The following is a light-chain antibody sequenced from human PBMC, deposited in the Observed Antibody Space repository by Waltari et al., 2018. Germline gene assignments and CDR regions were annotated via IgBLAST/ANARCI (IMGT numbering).Light chain of an antibody. Sequence: EIVLTQSPGTLSLSPGERATLSCRASRSVSSTYLAWYRQKPGQAPSLVIHDVSSRATGIPDRFSGSGSGTYCTLTISRLEPEDFAVYYCQQYGNSPFTFGRGTKLEIK. J-gene: IGKJ2*01. CDR3: QQYGNSPFT. V-gene: IGKV3-20*01. CDR1: RSVSSTY. CDR2: DVS.